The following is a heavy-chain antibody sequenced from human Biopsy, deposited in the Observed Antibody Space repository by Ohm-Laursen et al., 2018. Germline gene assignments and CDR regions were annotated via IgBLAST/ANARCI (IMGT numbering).Heavy chain of an antibody. V-gene: IGHV3-23*01. CDR2: IRSGGLTT. D-gene: IGHD4-17*01. CDR3: TCRYGDSPL. J-gene: IGHJ3*01. CDR1: GFILNNYG. Sequence: SLRLSCSASGFILNNYGLSWVRQAPGKGLEWVSAIRSGGLTTFYTDSVKGRFTISRDNSKNTLSLQMNSLRAEDTAIYYRTCRYGDSPLWGQGTMVTVSS.